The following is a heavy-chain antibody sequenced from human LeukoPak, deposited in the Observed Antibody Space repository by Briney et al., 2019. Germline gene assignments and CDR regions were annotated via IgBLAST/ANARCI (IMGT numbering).Heavy chain of an antibody. D-gene: IGHD1-26*01. CDR3: AREGHGGAIDY. J-gene: IGHJ4*02. CDR1: GFAFSHFA. CDR2: ISYDGSKK. V-gene: IGHV3-30-3*01. Sequence: GGSLRLSCAAPGFAFSHFAMHWVRQAPGKGLEWVALISYDGSKKSYADSVKGRFTISRDTSKNTLFLQMNSLRTEDTALYYCAREGHGGAIDYWGQGTLVTVSS.